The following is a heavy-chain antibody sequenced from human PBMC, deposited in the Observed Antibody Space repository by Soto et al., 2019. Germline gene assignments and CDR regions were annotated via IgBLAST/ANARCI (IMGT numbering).Heavy chain of an antibody. CDR2: ISYDGSNK. CDR1: GFTFSTYG. D-gene: IGHD3-22*01. V-gene: IGHV3-30*18. Sequence: QVQLVESGGGVVQPGRSLRLSCAASGFTFSTYGMHWVRQAPGKGLEWVAVISYDGSNKYYADSVKGRFTISRDNSKNTLYLQMNSLRAEDTAVYYCAKVLDYDSTGYYSIYDYWGQGTLVTVSS. CDR3: AKVLDYDSTGYYSIYDY. J-gene: IGHJ4*02.